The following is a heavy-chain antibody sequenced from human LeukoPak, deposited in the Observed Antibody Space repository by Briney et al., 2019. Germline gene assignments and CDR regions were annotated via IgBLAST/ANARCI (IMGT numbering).Heavy chain of an antibody. Sequence: ASVKVSCKASGYTFTSYGISWVRQAPGQGLEWMGWISAYNGNTNYAQKLQGRVTMTTDTSTNMVYMELRSLRSDDTAVYYCARGSTHRYYYDSSGYYRGAFDYWGQGTLVTVSS. CDR3: ARGSTHRYYYDSSGYYRGAFDY. D-gene: IGHD3-22*01. J-gene: IGHJ4*02. CDR2: ISAYNGNT. CDR1: GYTFTSYG. V-gene: IGHV1-18*01.